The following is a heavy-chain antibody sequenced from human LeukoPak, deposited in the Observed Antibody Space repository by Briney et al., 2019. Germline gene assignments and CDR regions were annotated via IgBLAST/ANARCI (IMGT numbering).Heavy chain of an antibody. CDR3: ARDLGGGGIFGY. Sequence: GSLSLSCAASGFTFSSYSMNWVRQAPGKGLEWVSSISSSSSYIYYADSVKGRFTISRDNAKNSLYLQMNSLRAEDTAVYYCARDLGGGGIFGYWGQGTLVTVSS. V-gene: IGHV3-21*01. J-gene: IGHJ4*02. CDR2: ISSSSSYI. D-gene: IGHD3-16*01. CDR1: GFTFSSYS.